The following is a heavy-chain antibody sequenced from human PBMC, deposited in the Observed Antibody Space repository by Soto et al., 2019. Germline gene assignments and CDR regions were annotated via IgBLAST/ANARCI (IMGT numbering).Heavy chain of an antibody. J-gene: IGHJ3*02. CDR1: RFSVRISA. CDR3: AKGLSTRSPDAFGI. Sequence: VVLLGLACSSCRFSVRISAITLVRHPQGKGLEWVSAISGSGGSTYYVGSVKGRFTISRDNSKFTLNLQTNSLRAEDTAVYYCAKGLSTRSPDAFGIRAQGIMVTV. V-gene: IGHV3-23*01. CDR2: ISGSGGST.